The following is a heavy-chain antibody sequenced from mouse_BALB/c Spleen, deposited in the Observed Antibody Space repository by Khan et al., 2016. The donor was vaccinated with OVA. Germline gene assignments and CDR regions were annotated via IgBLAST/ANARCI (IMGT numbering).Heavy chain of an antibody. V-gene: IGHV3-2*02. Sequence: EVKLLESGPGLVKPSQSLSLTCTVTGYSITSDYAWNWIRQFPGNKLEWMGYISYSGSTSYNPSLKSRISITRDPSKNQFFLQLNSVTTEDTATSYCARYDYGGAMDYWGQGTSVTVSS. D-gene: IGHD2-4*01. CDR2: ISYSGST. CDR1: GYSITSDYA. CDR3: ARYDYGGAMDY. J-gene: IGHJ4*01.